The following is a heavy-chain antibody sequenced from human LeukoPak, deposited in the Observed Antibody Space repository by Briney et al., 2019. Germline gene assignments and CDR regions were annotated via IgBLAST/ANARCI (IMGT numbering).Heavy chain of an antibody. CDR1: GFTFDDYA. CDR3: AKDMGGVYYGSGSYQYYGMDV. CDR2: ISWNSGSI. J-gene: IGHJ6*02. V-gene: IGHV3-9*01. Sequence: GRSLRLSCAASGFTFDDYAMHWVRQAPGKGLEWVSGISWNSGSIGYADSVKGRFTISRDNAKNSLYLQVNSLRAEDTALYYCAKDMGGVYYGSGSYQYYGMDVWGQGTTVTVSS. D-gene: IGHD3-10*01.